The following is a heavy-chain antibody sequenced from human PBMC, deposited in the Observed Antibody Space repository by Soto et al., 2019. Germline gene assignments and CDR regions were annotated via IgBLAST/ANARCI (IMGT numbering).Heavy chain of an antibody. V-gene: IGHV1-8*01. D-gene: IGHD6-13*01. CDR1: GYTFTSYD. J-gene: IGHJ6*04. Sequence: QVQLVQSGAEVKKPGASVKVSCKASGYTFTSYDINWVRQATGQGLEWLGWMNPNSGNTGYAQKFQGRVTMTRNTSISTAYMELSSLRSEDTAVYYCARLRQPAAGRGEGYNYGMDVWGGGTTVTVSS. CDR3: ARLRQPAAGRGEGYNYGMDV. CDR2: MNPNSGNT.